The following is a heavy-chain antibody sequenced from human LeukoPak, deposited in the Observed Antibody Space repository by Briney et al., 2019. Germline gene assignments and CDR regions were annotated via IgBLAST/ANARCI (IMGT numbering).Heavy chain of an antibody. D-gene: IGHD3-22*01. CDR3: AVSWDCYYDSSGYYCPSYFQH. V-gene: IGHV1-2*04. J-gene: IGHJ1*01. Sequence: GASVKVSCKASGYTFTGYYMHWVRQAPGQGLEWMGWINPNSGGTNYAQKFQGWVTMTRDTSISTAYMELSRLRSDDTAVYYCAVSWDCYYDSSGYYCPSYFQHWGQGTLVTVSS. CDR2: INPNSGGT. CDR1: GYTFTGYY.